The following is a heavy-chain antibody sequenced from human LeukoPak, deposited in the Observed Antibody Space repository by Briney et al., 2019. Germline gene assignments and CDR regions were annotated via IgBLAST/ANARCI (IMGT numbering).Heavy chain of an antibody. J-gene: IGHJ4*02. CDR3: AKDARRSSGWYFFDH. D-gene: IGHD6-19*01. CDR1: GFTFSSLA. CDR2: ISDSGGTT. V-gene: IGHV3-23*01. Sequence: GGSLRLSRAGSGFTFSSLAMGWVRQAPGKGLEWVSVISDSGGTTYHADSVKGRFTISRDNSRNTLYLQMNSLRVEDTAVYYCAKDARRSSGWYFFDHWGQGTLVTVSS.